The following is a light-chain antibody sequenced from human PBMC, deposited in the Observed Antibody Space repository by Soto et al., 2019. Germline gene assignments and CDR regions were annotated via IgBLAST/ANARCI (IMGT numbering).Light chain of an antibody. CDR3: RQYDNLPFT. CDR1: LDISND. J-gene: IGKJ4*01. V-gene: IGKV1-33*01. Sequence: DIQMTQSPSSLSAFVGDRVTITCPASLDISNDLNWSQQKPGKAPKLLIYGASNLQTGVPSRFTGSGSGTDFSFSIDNLQADDIATSSCRQYDNLPFTCEGGTKVEIK. CDR2: GAS.